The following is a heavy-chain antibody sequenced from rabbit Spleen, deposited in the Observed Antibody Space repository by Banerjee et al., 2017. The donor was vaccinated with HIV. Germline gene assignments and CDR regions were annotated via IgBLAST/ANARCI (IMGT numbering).Heavy chain of an antibody. Sequence: QSLEESGGDLVKPGGSLKLSCTASGFSYSDKAVMCWVRQAPGKGLEWIACIYAGSNDNTYYASWAKGRFTISKASSTTVTLKMTSLTAADTATYFCARDTGSSFSSYGMDLWGPGTLVTVS. CDR2: IYAGSNDNT. CDR3: ARDTGSSFSSYGMDL. D-gene: IGHD8-1*01. V-gene: IGHV1S40*01. CDR1: GFSYSDKAV. J-gene: IGHJ6*01.